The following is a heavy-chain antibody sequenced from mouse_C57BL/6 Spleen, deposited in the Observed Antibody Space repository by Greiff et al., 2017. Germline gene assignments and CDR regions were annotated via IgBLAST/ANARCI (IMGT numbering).Heavy chain of an antibody. D-gene: IGHD2-2*01. CDR3: ATLSTMVTTPPFDY. CDR1: GYTFTSYW. J-gene: IGHJ2*01. CDR2: IDPSDSYT. Sequence: VQLQQPGAELVMPGASVKLSCKASGYTFTSYWMHWVKQRPGQGLEWIGEIDPSDSYTNYNQKFKGKSTLTVDKSSSTAYMQLSSLTSEDSAVYYCATLSTMVTTPPFDYWGQGTTLTVSS. V-gene: IGHV1-69*01.